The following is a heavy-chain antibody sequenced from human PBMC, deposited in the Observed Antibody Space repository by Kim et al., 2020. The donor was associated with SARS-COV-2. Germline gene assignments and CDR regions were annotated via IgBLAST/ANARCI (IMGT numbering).Heavy chain of an antibody. J-gene: IGHJ6*02. CDR3: VKDWSLDV. CDR2: IGGSGNYT. V-gene: IGHV3-23*01. Sequence: GGSLRLSCVASGITFSSYAMSWVRQAPGKGLEWVSIIGGSGNYTNYADSVKGRFTISRDNSKNTLYLQMNSLRAEDTAVYYCVKDWSLDVWGQGTTVTVSS. CDR1: GITFSSYA.